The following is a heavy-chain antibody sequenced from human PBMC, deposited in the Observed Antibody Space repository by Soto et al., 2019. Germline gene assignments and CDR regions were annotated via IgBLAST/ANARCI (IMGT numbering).Heavy chain of an antibody. V-gene: IGHV5-10-1*01. D-gene: IGHD1-1*01. CDR3: ARHVGGSYLLFDH. CDR1: GYSFTSYW. CDR2: IDPSDSYT. Sequence: GESLKISCKGSGYSFTSYWITWVRQMPGKGLEWMGRIDPSDSYTNYSPSFEGHVTISVDKSIGTAYLQWGSLKASDTAVYYCARHVGGSYLLFDHWGQGTLVTVSS. J-gene: IGHJ4*02.